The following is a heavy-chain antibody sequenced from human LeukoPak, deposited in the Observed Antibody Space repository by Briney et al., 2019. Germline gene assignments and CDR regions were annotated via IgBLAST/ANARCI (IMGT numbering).Heavy chain of an antibody. D-gene: IGHD3-10*01. Sequence: GGSLRLSCAASGFTFNNYAMSWVRQAPGKGLEWVSAISGSGASTYYADSVKGRFTISRDNSKDTLYVQMNSLRVDDTAVYYCAKGFSYYYYGMDVWGQGTTVTV. CDR1: GFTFNNYA. CDR2: ISGSGAST. CDR3: AKGFSYYYYGMDV. J-gene: IGHJ6*02. V-gene: IGHV3-23*01.